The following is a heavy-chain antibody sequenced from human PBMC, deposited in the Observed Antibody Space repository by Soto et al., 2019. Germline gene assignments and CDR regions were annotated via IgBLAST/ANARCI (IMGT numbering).Heavy chain of an antibody. CDR3: ARGRYGDY. CDR2: LSAHNGNT. V-gene: IGHV1-18*01. Sequence: QVHLVQSGAEVKKPGASVKVSCKGSGYIFTTYGITWVRQAPGQGLEWMGWLSAHNGNTNYAQKRTGRVTVTRDTSTSTAYMELRNLRSDDTTVYYCARGRYGDYWGQGALVTVSS. D-gene: IGHD1-1*01. CDR1: GYIFTTYG. J-gene: IGHJ4*02.